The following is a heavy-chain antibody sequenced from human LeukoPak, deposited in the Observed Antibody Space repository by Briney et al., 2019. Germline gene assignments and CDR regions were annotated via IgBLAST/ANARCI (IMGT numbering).Heavy chain of an antibody. CDR3: AKGYSSGWYDFDY. CDR1: GFTFSNYG. V-gene: IGHV3-23*01. CDR2: IGDSGSNT. Sequence: GGSLRLSCAASGFTFSNYGLTWVRQAPGKGLEWISFIGDSGSNTYYADSVKGRFTISRDNPRNTLFLQMNSLRAEDTAVYYCAKGYSSGWYDFDYWGRGTLVTVSS. D-gene: IGHD6-19*01. J-gene: IGHJ4*02.